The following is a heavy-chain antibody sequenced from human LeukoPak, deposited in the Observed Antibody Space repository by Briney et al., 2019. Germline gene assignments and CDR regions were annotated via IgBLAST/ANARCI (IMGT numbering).Heavy chain of an antibody. Sequence: SETLSLTCTVSGGSISSSTDNWGWIRQPPGKGLEWIGSIYYGGSTNYNPSLKSRVTMSVDTSKNQFSLKLSSVTAADTAVYYCARGGRGYYYDSSGYYFDYWGQGTLVTVSS. CDR3: ARGGRGYYYDSSGYYFDY. J-gene: IGHJ4*02. D-gene: IGHD3-22*01. CDR2: IYYGGST. V-gene: IGHV4-39*07. CDR1: GGSISSSTDN.